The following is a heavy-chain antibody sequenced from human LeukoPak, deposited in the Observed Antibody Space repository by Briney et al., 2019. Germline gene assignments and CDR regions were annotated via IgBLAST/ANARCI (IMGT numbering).Heavy chain of an antibody. CDR2: ISSSSSTI. D-gene: IGHD3-22*01. Sequence: GGSLRLSCAASGFTFSSYSMNWVRQAPGKGLEWVSYISSSSSTIYYADSVKGRFTISRDNAKSSLFLQMNSLRAEDTAVYYCARVLHKRNYDSSVYYGYWGQGTLVTVSS. CDR3: ARVLHKRNYDSSVYYGY. V-gene: IGHV3-48*01. J-gene: IGHJ4*02. CDR1: GFTFSSYS.